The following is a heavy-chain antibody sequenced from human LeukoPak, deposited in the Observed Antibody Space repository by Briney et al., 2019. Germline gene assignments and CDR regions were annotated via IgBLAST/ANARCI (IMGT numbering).Heavy chain of an antibody. D-gene: IGHD3-16*02. CDR3: ARGSQYDYVWGSYRPPHAFDI. CDR1: GYTFTSYD. CDR2: MNPNSGNT. Sequence: GASVKVSCKASGYTFTSYDINWVRQATGQGLEWMGWMNPNSGNTGYAQKFQGRVTMTRNTSISTAYMELSSPRSEDTAVYYCARGSQYDYVWGSYRPPHAFDIWGQGTTVTVSS. J-gene: IGHJ3*02. V-gene: IGHV1-8*01.